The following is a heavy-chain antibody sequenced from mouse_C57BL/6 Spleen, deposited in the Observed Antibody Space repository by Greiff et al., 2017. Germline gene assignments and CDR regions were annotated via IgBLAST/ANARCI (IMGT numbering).Heavy chain of an antibody. V-gene: IGHV6-3*01. CDR1: GFTFSNYW. J-gene: IGHJ4*01. Sequence: EVKVEESGGGLVQPGGSMKLSCVASGFTFSNYWMNWVRQSPEKGLEWVAQIRLKSDNYATHYAESVKGRFTISRDDCKSSVYLQMNNLRAEDTGIYYCTALYYAMDYWGQGTSVTVSS. CDR2: IRLKSDNYAT. CDR3: TALYYAMDY.